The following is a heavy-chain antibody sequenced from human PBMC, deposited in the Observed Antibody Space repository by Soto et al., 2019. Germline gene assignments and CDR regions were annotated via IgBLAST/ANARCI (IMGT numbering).Heavy chain of an antibody. J-gene: IGHJ6*02. CDR3: AREIMGARYGLDV. Sequence: SETLSLTCTVSGVPVSSGSYYWSWIRQPPGKGLEWIGYVYYSGNTNYNPSLKSRVTISIDTSDNQLSLKLTSMTAADTAVYYCAREIMGARYGLDVWGQGTKVTFSS. D-gene: IGHD2-8*01. CDR1: GVPVSSGSYY. CDR2: VYYSGNT. V-gene: IGHV4-61*01.